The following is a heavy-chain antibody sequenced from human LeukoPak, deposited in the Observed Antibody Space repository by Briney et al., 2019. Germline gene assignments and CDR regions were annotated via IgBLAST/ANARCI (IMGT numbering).Heavy chain of an antibody. CDR2: INPNSGGT. CDR1: GYTFTGYY. D-gene: IGHD5-12*01. V-gene: IGHV1-2*02. Sequence: ASVKVSCKASGYTFTGYYIHWVRQAPGQGLEWMGWINPNSGGTNYAQKFQGRVTMTRDTSISTAYMELSRLRSDDTAVYYCARDRYRWGPNNFGYWGQGTLVTVSS. J-gene: IGHJ4*02. CDR3: ARDRYRWGPNNFGY.